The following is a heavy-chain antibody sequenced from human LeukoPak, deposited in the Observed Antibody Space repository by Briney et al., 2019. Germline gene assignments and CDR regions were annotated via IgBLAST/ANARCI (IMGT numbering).Heavy chain of an antibody. D-gene: IGHD6-13*01. V-gene: IGHV1-2*02. Sequence: ASVKVSCKASGYTFTGYYMHWVRQAPGQGLEWMGWINPNSGGTNYAQKFQGRVTMTRDTSISTAYMELSRLTSDDTAVYYCARDPPAAGSTEFDFWGQGTLVTVSS. CDR2: INPNSGGT. J-gene: IGHJ4*02. CDR3: ARDPPAAGSTEFDF. CDR1: GYTFTGYY.